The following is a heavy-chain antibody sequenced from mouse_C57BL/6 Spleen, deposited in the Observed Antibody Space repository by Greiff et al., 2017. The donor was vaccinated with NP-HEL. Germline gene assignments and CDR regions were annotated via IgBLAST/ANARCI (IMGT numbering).Heavy chain of an antibody. D-gene: IGHD1-1*01. V-gene: IGHV1-85*01. CDR3: ARYYGSSPYAMDY. CDR1: GYTFTSYD. Sequence: LVESGPELVKPGASVKLSCKASGYTFTSYDINWVKQRPGQGLEWIGWIYPRDGSTKYNEKFKGKATLTVDTSSSTAYMELHSLTSEDSAVYFCARYYGSSPYAMDYWGQGTSVTVSS. CDR2: IYPRDGST. J-gene: IGHJ4*01.